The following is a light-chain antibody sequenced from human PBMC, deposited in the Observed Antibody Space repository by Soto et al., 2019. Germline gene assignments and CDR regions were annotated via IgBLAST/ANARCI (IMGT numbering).Light chain of an antibody. J-gene: IGLJ1*01. V-gene: IGLV2-14*01. CDR2: DVS. Sequence: QSVLTQPASVSGSPGQSITTSCTGTSSDVGGYNYVSWYQQHPGKAPKLMIYDVSNRPSGVSNRFSGSKSGNTASLTISGLQAEDEADYYCSSYTTSSTYVFGTGTKVNVL. CDR3: SSYTTSSTYV. CDR1: SSDVGGYNY.